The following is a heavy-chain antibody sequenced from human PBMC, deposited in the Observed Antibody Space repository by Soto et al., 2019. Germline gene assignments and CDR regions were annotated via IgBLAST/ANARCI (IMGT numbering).Heavy chain of an antibody. V-gene: IGHV3-30*03. D-gene: IGHD5-12*01. CDR1: GFTLSGYA. CDR2: ISSDASKK. CDR3: AGTDIVATMGNDVFAI. Sequence: QGQLVESGGGVVQPGGSLRLSCEASGFTLSGYAIHWVRQAPGKGPEWVAVISSDASKKYYADSVKGRFTISRDNSKNTVYPQMNSLRAEDGVGFYCAGTDIVATMGNDVFAIWGQGTMVTVSS. J-gene: IGHJ3*02.